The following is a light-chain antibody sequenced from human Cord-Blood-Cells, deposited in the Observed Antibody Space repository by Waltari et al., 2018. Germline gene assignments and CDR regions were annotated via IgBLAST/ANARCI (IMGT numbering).Light chain of an antibody. CDR2: GAS. J-gene: IGKJ1*01. Sequence: EIVLTQSPGTLSLSPGERATLSCRASQSVSSSYLAWYQQKPGQAPRLLIHGASSRATGIPDRFSGSGSGTDFTLTISRLEPEDFAVYYCQQSGAFGQGTKVEIK. CDR1: QSVSSSY. V-gene: IGKV3-20*01. CDR3: QQSGA.